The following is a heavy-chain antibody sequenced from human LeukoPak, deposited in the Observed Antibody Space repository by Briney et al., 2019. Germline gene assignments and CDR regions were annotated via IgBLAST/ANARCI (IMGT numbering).Heavy chain of an antibody. D-gene: IGHD6-19*01. CDR3: ARSREGIIAVAGSFDY. CDR1: GYSFTSYW. J-gene: IGHJ4*02. CDR2: IYPGDSDT. V-gene: IGHV5-51*01. Sequence: GESLKISCKGSGYSFTSYWIGWVRQMPGKGLEWMGIIYPGDSDTRYSPSFQGQVTISADKSISTAYLQWSSLKASDTAMYYCARSREGIIAVAGSFDYWGQGTLVTVSS.